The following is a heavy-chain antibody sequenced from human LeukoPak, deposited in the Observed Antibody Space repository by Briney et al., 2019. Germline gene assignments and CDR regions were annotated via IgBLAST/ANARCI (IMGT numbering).Heavy chain of an antibody. V-gene: IGHV4-59*01. CDR1: GGSISSDY. CDR3: ARGGSYNGY. J-gene: IGHJ4*02. D-gene: IGHD1-26*01. CDR2: IFHSGST. Sequence: SETLSLTCTVSGGSISSDYWSWMRQPPGKGLEWIGNIFHSGSTNHNPSLKSRVTISVDTSKNQFSLKVGSVTAADTAVYYCARGGSYNGYWGQGTLVTVSS.